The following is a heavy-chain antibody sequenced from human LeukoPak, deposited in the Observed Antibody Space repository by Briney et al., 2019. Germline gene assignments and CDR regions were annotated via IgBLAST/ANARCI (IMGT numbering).Heavy chain of an antibody. J-gene: IGHJ4*02. D-gene: IGHD3-10*01. CDR2: INPNSGGT. CDR3: ASQTYYYGSGSYSY. V-gene: IGHV1-2*06. CDR1: GYTFTGYY. Sequence: ASVKVSCKASGYTFTGYYMHWVRQAPGQGLEWMGRINPNSGGTNYAQKFQGRVTMTRDTSISTAYMELSRLRSDDTAVYYCASQTYYYGSGSYSYWGQGTLVTVPS.